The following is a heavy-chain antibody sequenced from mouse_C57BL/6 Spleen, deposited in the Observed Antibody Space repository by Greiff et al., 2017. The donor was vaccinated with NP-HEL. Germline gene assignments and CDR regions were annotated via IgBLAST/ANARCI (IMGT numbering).Heavy chain of an antibody. CDR3: ARGLTGTFDY. D-gene: IGHD4-1*01. J-gene: IGHJ2*01. CDR2: IDPSDSYT. CDR1: GYTFTSYW. V-gene: IGHV1-69*01. Sequence: VQLQQPGAELVMPGASVKLSCKASGYTFTSYWMHWVKQRPGQGLEWIGEIDPSDSYTNYNQKFKGKSTLTVDKSSSTAYMQLSSLTSEDSAVYYGARGLTGTFDYWGQGTTLTVSS.